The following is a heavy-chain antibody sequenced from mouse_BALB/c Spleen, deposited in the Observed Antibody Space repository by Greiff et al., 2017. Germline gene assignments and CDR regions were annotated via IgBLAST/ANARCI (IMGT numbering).Heavy chain of an antibody. CDR2: IYPGNSDT. CDR1: GYTFTSYW. CDR3: TRGYYGSSYPFDY. Sequence: EVQLQQSGTVLARPGASVKMSCKASGYTFTSYWMHWVKQRPGQGLEWIGAIYPGNSDTSYNQKFKGKAKLTAVTSTSTAYMELSSLTNEDSAVYYCTRGYYGSSYPFDYWGQGTTLTVSS. J-gene: IGHJ2*01. D-gene: IGHD1-1*01. V-gene: IGHV1-5*01.